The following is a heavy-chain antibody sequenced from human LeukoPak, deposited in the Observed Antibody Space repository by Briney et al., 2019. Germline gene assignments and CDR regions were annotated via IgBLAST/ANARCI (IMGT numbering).Heavy chain of an antibody. J-gene: IGHJ2*01. V-gene: IGHV1-69*05. CDR1: GGTFSSYA. CDR3: ARWLHPWYFDL. CDR2: VIPIFGTA. D-gene: IGHD5-24*01. Sequence: ASVKVSCKASGGTFSSYAISWVRQAPGQGLEWMGGVIPIFGTANYAQKFQGRVTITTDESTSTAYMELSSLRSEDTAVYYCARWLHPWYFDLWGRGTLVTVSS.